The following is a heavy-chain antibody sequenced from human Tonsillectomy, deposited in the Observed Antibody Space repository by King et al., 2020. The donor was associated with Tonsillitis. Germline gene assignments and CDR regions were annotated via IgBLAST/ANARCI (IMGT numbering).Heavy chain of an antibody. CDR1: GGSISITNSY. J-gene: IGHJ4*02. CDR3: ARRGGSYGN. V-gene: IGHV4-39*07. D-gene: IGHD1-26*01. Sequence: VQLQESGPGLVKPSETLSLSCTVSGGSISITNSYWGWIRQPPGKGLEWIGSVYYSGGTYYNPSLKSRVTISVYTSKNQFSLKLTSVTAADTAVYYCARRGGSYGNWGQGNLVTVSS. CDR2: VYYSGGT.